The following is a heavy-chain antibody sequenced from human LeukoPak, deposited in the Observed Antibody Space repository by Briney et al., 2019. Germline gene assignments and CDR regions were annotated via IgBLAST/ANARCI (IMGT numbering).Heavy chain of an antibody. CDR1: GFTFSSYA. V-gene: IGHV3-23*01. CDR3: AKPPLDCGGDCCDVFDY. J-gene: IGHJ4*02. CDR2: ISGSGGST. Sequence: PGGSLRLSCAASGFTFSSYAMSWVRQAPGKGLEWVSAISGSGGSTYYADSVKGRFTISRDNSKNTLYLQMNSLRAEDTAVYYCAKPPLDCGGDCCDVFDYWGQGTLVTVSS. D-gene: IGHD2-21*02.